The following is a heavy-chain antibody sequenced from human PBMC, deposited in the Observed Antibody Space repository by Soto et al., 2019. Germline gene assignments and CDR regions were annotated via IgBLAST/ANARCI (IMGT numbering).Heavy chain of an antibody. V-gene: IGHV3-23*01. CDR2: ISGSGGST. D-gene: IGHD6-19*01. Sequence: EVQLLESGGGLVQPGGSLRLSCAASGFTFSSYAMSWVRQAPGKGLEWVSAISGSGGSTYYADSVKGRFTISRDNSKNTLYLQMNSLRAEDTAVYYCAKDPLPYSSGWYGGVDYWGQGTLVTVSS. CDR1: GFTFSSYA. CDR3: AKDPLPYSSGWYGGVDY. J-gene: IGHJ4*02.